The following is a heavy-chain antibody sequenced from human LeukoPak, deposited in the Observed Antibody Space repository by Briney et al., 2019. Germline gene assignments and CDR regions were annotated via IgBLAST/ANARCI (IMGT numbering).Heavy chain of an antibody. V-gene: IGHV3-21*01. Sequence: GGSLRLSCAASGFTFSSYSMNWVRQAPGKGLEWVSSSSSSSSYIYYADSVKGRFTISRDNAKNSLYLQMNSLRAEDTAVYYCARVGGVGATTLDYWGQGTLVTVSS. CDR1: GFTFSSYS. J-gene: IGHJ4*02. CDR3: ARVGGVGATTLDY. D-gene: IGHD1-26*01. CDR2: SSSSSSYI.